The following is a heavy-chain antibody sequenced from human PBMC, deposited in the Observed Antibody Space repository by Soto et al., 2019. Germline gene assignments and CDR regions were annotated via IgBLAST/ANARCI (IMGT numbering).Heavy chain of an antibody. J-gene: IGHJ6*02. CDR3: ARGGYCSSTSCYFARHYYYGMDV. D-gene: IGHD2-2*01. CDR2: INHSRST. CDR1: GGSFSGYY. V-gene: IGHV4-34*01. Sequence: SDTLSLTCAVYGGSFSGYYWSWIRQPPGKGREWIGEINHSRSTNYNPCLKSRVTISVDTSKNQFSLKLSSVTAADTAVYYCARGGYCSSTSCYFARHYYYGMDVWGQGTTVTFSS.